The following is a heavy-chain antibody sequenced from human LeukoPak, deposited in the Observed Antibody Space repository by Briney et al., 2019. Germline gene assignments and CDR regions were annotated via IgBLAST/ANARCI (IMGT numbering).Heavy chain of an antibody. CDR3: ASNWSDFDY. CDR1: GYSISSGHY. D-gene: IGHD1-1*01. Sequence: SETLSLTCTVSGYSISSGHYWGWIRQPPGKGLEWIGSIYEGETTYYNPSLKTRLTISLDTSKNQFSLKLSSATAADTAVYYCASNWSDFDYWGQGILVTVSS. J-gene: IGHJ4*02. V-gene: IGHV4-38-2*02. CDR2: IYEGETT.